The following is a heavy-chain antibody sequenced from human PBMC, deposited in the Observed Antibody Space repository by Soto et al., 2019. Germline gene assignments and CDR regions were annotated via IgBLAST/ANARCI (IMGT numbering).Heavy chain of an antibody. CDR2: ISYDGSNK. V-gene: IGHV3-30-3*01. CDR3: ARDRRYSDSSGAFDI. CDR1: GFTFSSYA. D-gene: IGHD3-22*01. J-gene: IGHJ3*02. Sequence: QVQLVESGGGVVQPGRSLRLSCAASGFTFSSYAMHWVRQAPGKGLEWVAVISYDGSNKYYADSVKGRFTISRDNSKNTLYLQMNSLRAEDTAVYYCARDRRYSDSSGAFDIWGQGTMVTVSS.